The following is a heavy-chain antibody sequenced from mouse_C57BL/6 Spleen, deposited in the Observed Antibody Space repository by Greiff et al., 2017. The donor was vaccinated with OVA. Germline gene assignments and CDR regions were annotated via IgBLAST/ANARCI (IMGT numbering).Heavy chain of an antibody. D-gene: IGHD1-1*01. CDR3: ARDITTVVVPYAMDY. Sequence: EVQLQQSGGGLVKPGGSLKLSCAASGFTFSSYTMSWVRQTPEKRLEWVATISGGGGNTYYPDSVKGRFTISRDNAKNTLYLQMSSLRSEDTALYYCARDITTVVVPYAMDYWGQGTSVTVSS. CDR1: GFTFSSYT. J-gene: IGHJ4*01. V-gene: IGHV5-9*01. CDR2: ISGGGGNT.